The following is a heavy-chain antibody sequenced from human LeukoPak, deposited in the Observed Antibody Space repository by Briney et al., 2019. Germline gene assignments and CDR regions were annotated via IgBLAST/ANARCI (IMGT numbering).Heavy chain of an antibody. D-gene: IGHD2-15*01. CDR3: ARGGYCSGGSCYPLLNY. CDR1: GGSISSYY. CDR2: IYYSGST. J-gene: IGHJ4*02. V-gene: IGHV4-59*01. Sequence: SETLSLTCTGSGGSISSYYWSWIRQPPGKGLEWIGYIYYSGSTNYNPSLKSRVTISVDKSKNQFSLKLSSVTAADTAVYYCARGGYCSGGSCYPLLNYWGQGTLVTVSS.